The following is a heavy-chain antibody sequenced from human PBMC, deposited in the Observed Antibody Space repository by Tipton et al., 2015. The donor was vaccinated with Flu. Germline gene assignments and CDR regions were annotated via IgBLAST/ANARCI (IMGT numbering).Heavy chain of an antibody. D-gene: IGHD2/OR15-2a*01. J-gene: IGHJ3*02. V-gene: IGHV4-4*07. Sequence: LRLSCTVSGGSISSYYWSWIRQPAGKGLEWIGRMYTSGSTNYNPALKSRVTISLDTSSNQFSLKLSFVTAADTAVYYCARRHFSFDIWGQGTMVTVSS. CDR1: GGSISSYY. CDR2: MYTSGST. CDR3: ARRHFSFDI.